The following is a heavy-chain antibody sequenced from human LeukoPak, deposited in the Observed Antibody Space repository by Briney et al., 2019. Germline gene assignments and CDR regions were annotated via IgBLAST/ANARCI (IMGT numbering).Heavy chain of an antibody. CDR3: ARDQNDYVWGGFDY. D-gene: IGHD3-16*01. V-gene: IGHV4-30-4*08. J-gene: IGHJ4*02. Sequence: SETLSLTCTVSGGSITSGNYYWSWIRQAPGRGLEWIGYIYHSGDTYSNPSLKGRATVSMDRSKNQFSLNLCSVTAADTAVYYCARDQNDYVWGGFDYWGRGALVTVSS. CDR1: GGSITSGNYY. CDR2: IYHSGDT.